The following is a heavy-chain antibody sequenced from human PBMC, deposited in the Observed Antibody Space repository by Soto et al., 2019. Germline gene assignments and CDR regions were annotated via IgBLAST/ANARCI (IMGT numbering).Heavy chain of an antibody. D-gene: IGHD2-8*01. CDR3: AKDRGVRAGLDY. V-gene: IGHV3-23*01. Sequence: EAQLLESGGGLVQPGGSLRLSCEASGFTFRSYGISWVRQAPGKGLEWVSAISGGGSNTYYSDSVKGRFTISRDNSKNAAYVQMNSLRGDDTALYCCAKDRGVRAGLDYWGQGTLVTVSS. CDR2: ISGGGSNT. CDR1: GFTFRSYG. J-gene: IGHJ4*02.